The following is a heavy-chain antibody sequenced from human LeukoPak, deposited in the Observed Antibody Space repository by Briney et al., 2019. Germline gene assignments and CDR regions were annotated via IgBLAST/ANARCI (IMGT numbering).Heavy chain of an antibody. CDR1: GGSISSYY. V-gene: IGHV4-59*01. CDR3: ARARPHRDGYSTTYYFDY. D-gene: IGHD5-24*01. Sequence: SETLSLTCTDSGGSISSYYWSWIRQPPGKGLEWIGYIYYSGSTNYNPSLKSRVTISVDTSKNQFSLKLSSVTAADTAVYYCARARPHRDGYSTTYYFDYWGQGTLVTVSS. J-gene: IGHJ4*02. CDR2: IYYSGST.